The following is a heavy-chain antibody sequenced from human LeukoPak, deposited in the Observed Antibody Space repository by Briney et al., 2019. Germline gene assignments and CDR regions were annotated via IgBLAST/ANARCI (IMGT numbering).Heavy chain of an antibody. CDR1: GFTLSRYS. J-gene: IGHJ3*02. D-gene: IGHD3-10*01. V-gene: IGHV3-21*01. Sequence: GGSLRLSCAVSGFTLSRYSMNWVRQAPGKGLEWVSSISSSSSYIYYADSVKGRFTISRDNAKNSLYLQMNSLRAEDTALYYCARDTHYYGSGSPAFDIWGQGTMVTVSS. CDR2: ISSSSSYI. CDR3: ARDTHYYGSGSPAFDI.